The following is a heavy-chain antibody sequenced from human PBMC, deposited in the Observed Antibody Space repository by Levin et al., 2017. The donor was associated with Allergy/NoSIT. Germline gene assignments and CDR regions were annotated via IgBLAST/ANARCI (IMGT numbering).Heavy chain of an antibody. D-gene: IGHD3-10*01. CDR3: AKDFRGGARVSGFDY. CDR1: GFTFTNYA. J-gene: IGHJ4*02. V-gene: IGHV3-23*01. CDR2: ISGSGDST. Sequence: GESLKISCAASGFTFTNYAMSWVRQAPGKGLEWVSGISGSGDSTYYADSVKGRLTISRDNSKNTLYLQIHSLRPEDTAIYYCAKDFRGGARVSGFDYWGQGTLVTVSS.